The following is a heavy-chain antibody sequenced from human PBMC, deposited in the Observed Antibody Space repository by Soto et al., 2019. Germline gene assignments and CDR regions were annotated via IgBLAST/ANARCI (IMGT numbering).Heavy chain of an antibody. CDR1: EVTFSGYS. CDR3: ARDALIPYYYGSAPWFDP. Sequence: GPMRVSCAAAEVTFSGYSMNRVSKNPGKGLEWVSSISSSSSYIYYADSVKGRFTISRDNAKNSLYLQMNSLRAEDTAVYYCARDALIPYYYGSAPWFDPWGEGNLVTVSS. J-gene: IGHJ5*02. V-gene: IGHV3-21*01. D-gene: IGHD3-10*01. CDR2: ISSSSSYI.